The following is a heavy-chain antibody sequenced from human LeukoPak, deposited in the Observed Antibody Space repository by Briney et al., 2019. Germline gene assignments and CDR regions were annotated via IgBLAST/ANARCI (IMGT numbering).Heavy chain of an antibody. Sequence: SETLSLTCTVSGAFIGDSNSYWTWIRQPPGKGLEWVGLIFYGETTYYHPSLKSRLTISLDTSMNQFSLRLSSVTAADTAVYYCARHRAYSYSSPFDIWGQGTMVTVSS. CDR1: GAFIGDSNSY. V-gene: IGHV4-39*01. D-gene: IGHD6-6*01. J-gene: IGHJ3*02. CDR2: IFYGETT. CDR3: ARHRAYSYSSPFDI.